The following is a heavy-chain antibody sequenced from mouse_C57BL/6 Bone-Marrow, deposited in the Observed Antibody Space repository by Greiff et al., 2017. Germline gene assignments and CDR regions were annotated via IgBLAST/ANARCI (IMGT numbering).Heavy chain of an antibody. Sequence: EVKLVESGGGLVKPGGSLKLSCAASGFTFSDYGMHWVRQAPEKGLEWVAYISSGSSTIYYADTVKGRFTISRDNAKNTLFLQMTSLRSEDTAMYYCARGWRYYSNYVWFAYWGQGTLVTVSA. CDR3: ARGWRYYSNYVWFAY. D-gene: IGHD2-5*01. J-gene: IGHJ3*01. CDR1: GFTFSDYG. V-gene: IGHV5-17*01. CDR2: ISSGSSTI.